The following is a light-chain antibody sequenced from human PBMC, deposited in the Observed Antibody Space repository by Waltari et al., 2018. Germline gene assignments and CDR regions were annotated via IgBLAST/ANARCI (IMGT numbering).Light chain of an antibody. V-gene: IGLV1-47*01. CDR1: SSNIGNHY. J-gene: IGLJ2*01. Sequence: SVLTQPPSASGTPGQRVPISCSCSSSNIGNHYVDWHHQLPGTAPKLLISANDQRPAGVPDRCSGSKSGTSASLAISGLRSEDEADYYCAAWDDSLGVWTFGGGTKLTVL. CDR2: AND. CDR3: AAWDDSLGVWT.